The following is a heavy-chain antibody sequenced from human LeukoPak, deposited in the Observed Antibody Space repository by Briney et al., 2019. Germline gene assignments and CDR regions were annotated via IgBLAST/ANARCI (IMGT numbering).Heavy chain of an antibody. CDR3: AKDHCSGGSCTFDY. CDR1: GFTFDDYA. V-gene: IGHV3-9*01. D-gene: IGHD2-15*01. CDR2: ISWNSGSI. Sequence: PGGSLRLSCAASGFTFDDYAMHWVRQASGKGLEWVSGISWNSGSIGYADSVKGRFTISRDNAKNSLYLQMNSLRAEDTALYYCAKDHCSGGSCTFDYWGQGTLVTVSS. J-gene: IGHJ4*02.